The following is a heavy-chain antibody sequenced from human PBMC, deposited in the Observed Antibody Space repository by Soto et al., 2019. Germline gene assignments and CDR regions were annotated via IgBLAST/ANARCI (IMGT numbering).Heavy chain of an antibody. CDR1: GGSISSSNW. CDR3: ARDRDANWNDVFGFDP. Sequence: QVQLQESGPGLVKPSGTLSLTCAVSGGSISSSNWWSWVRQPPGKGLEWIGEIYHSGSTNYNPSLMSRVTLSVEKSKNQLSLKLSSVSAADTAVYYCARDRDANWNDVFGFDPWGQGTLVTVSS. D-gene: IGHD1-1*01. V-gene: IGHV4-4*02. J-gene: IGHJ5*02. CDR2: IYHSGST.